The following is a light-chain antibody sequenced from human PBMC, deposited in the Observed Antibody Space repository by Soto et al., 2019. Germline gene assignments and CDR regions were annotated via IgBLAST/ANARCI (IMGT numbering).Light chain of an antibody. CDR3: CSYAGSSTFV. Sequence: QSALTQPPSASGSPGQSITLSCTGTSSDLGSYNLVSWYQQHPGKAPKLMIYEGSKRPSGVSYRFSGSKSGNTASLTISGLQTEDEADYYCCSYAGSSTFVFGTGTKVTVL. V-gene: IGLV2-23*01. CDR2: EGS. J-gene: IGLJ1*01. CDR1: SSDLGSYNL.